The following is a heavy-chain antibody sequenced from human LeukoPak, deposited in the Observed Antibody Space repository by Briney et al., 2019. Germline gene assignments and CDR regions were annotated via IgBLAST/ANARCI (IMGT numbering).Heavy chain of an antibody. Sequence: GGSLRLSCAASGFTFSSYSMNWVRQAPGKGLEWVSYISSSSSTIYYADSVEGRFTISRDNAKNSLYLQMNSLRAEDTAVYYCARENRYSYGFNYYYYMDVWGKGTTVTVSS. J-gene: IGHJ6*03. CDR3: ARENRYSYGFNYYYYMDV. CDR2: ISSSSSTI. CDR1: GFTFSSYS. V-gene: IGHV3-48*01. D-gene: IGHD5-18*01.